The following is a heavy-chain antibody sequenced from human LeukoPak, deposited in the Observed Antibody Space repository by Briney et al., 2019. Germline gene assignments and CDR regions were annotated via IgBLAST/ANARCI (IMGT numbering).Heavy chain of an antibody. CDR1: GFTVSSNY. D-gene: IGHD3-3*01. Sequence: GGSLRLSCAASGFTVSSNYMSWVRQAPGKGLEWVSVIYSGGSTYYADSVKGRFTISRDNPKNTLYLQMNSLRAEDTAVYYCARDRGNFWSGYYYYYMDVWGKGTTVTVSS. CDR2: IYSGGST. J-gene: IGHJ6*03. V-gene: IGHV3-53*01. CDR3: ARDRGNFWSGYYYYYMDV.